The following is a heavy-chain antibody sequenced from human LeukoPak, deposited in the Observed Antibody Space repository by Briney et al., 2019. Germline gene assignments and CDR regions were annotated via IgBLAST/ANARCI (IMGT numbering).Heavy chain of an antibody. CDR2: IYYSGST. D-gene: IGHD6-19*01. V-gene: IGHV4-59*08. CDR1: GVSIFSYY. J-gene: IGHJ4*02. Sequence: SETLSLTCSVSGVSIFSYYWNWIRQPPGKGLEWTGYIYYSGSTNYNPSLNSRVTISVDTSKNQFSLRLSSVTAADTAIYYCARAVSGRFDYWGQGTLVTVSS. CDR3: ARAVSGRFDY.